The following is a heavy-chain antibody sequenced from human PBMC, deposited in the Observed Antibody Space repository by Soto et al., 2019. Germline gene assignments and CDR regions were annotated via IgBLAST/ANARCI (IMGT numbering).Heavy chain of an antibody. V-gene: IGHV4-39*01. CDR3: ARHYYDPLGY. D-gene: IGHD3-22*01. J-gene: IGHJ4*02. CDR1: SGSISSSSYY. Sequence: QLQLQESGPGLVKPSETLSLTCTVSSGSISSSSYYWGWIRQPPGKGLEWIGSIYYSGSTYYNPSLKSRVTRSVDTPKNQFSLKLGSVNAADTAVYYCARHYYDPLGYWGQGTLVTVSS. CDR2: IYYSGST.